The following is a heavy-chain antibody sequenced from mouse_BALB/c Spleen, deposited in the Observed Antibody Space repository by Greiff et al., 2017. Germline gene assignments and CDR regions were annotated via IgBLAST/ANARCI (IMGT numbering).Heavy chain of an antibody. CDR2: INPSSGYT. CDR1: GYTFTSYT. CDR3: ARSVYGNPLFAY. V-gene: IGHV1-4*01. Sequence: VQRVESGAELARPGASVKMSCKASGYTFTSYTMHWVKQRPGQGLEWIGYINPSSGYTNYNQKFEDKATLTADKSSSTAYMQLSSLTSEDSAVYYCARSVYGNPLFAYWGQGTLVTVSA. D-gene: IGHD2-1*01. J-gene: IGHJ3*01.